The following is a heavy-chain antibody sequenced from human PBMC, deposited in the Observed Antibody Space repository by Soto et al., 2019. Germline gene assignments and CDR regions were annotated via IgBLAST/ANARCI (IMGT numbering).Heavy chain of an antibody. J-gene: IGHJ4*02. CDR3: ARGHDQPPVGLYFDS. D-gene: IGHD1-26*01. Sequence: QVQLVQSGAEVKKPGSSVTVSCKASGDAFTNYIFDWVRQAPGQGLEWMGGIIPMFGTPKYAQTFQDRVTISADVSTGTAYLELTSLRFDDTAVYYCARGHDQPPVGLYFDSWGEGTRVTVSS. V-gene: IGHV1-69*01. CDR1: GDAFTNYI. CDR2: IIPMFGTP.